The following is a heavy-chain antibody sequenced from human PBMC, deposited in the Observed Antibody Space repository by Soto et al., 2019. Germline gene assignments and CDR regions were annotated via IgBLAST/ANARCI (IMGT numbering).Heavy chain of an antibody. D-gene: IGHD2-15*01. V-gene: IGHV1-69*12. CDR2: IIPTIGTT. CDR3: TIALRSGPAPGDS. Sequence: QVQLVQSGAEVKKPGSSVKVSCKASGDTFTIFAISWVRQAPGQWLEWMGGIIPTIGTTNYAQRFQGRITMTGHESTGIASLELSSLKSEDTAAYYCTIALRSGPAPGDSWGQGTLVTVSS. CDR1: GDTFTIFA. J-gene: IGHJ4*02.